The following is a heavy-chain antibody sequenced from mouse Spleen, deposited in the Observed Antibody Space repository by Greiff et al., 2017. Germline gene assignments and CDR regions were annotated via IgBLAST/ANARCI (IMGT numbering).Heavy chain of an antibody. Sequence: VKLVESGPGLVAPSQSLSITCTVSGFSLTSYGVDWVRQSPGKGLEWLGVIWGGGSTNYNSALKSRLSISKDNSKSQVFLKMNSLQTDDTAMYYCASDDYGSWFAYWGQGTLVTVSA. D-gene: IGHD1-2*01. CDR1: GFSLTSYG. V-gene: IGHV2-6*01. CDR3: ASDDYGSWFAY. CDR2: IWGGGST. J-gene: IGHJ3*01.